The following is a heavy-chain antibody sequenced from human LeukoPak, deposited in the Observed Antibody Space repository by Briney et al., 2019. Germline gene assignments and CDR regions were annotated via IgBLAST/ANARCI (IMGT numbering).Heavy chain of an antibody. V-gene: IGHV3-23*01. CDR3: AKGYCSGVTCYPSQYFDY. J-gene: IGHJ4*02. CDR1: GLTFSTYA. D-gene: IGHD2-15*01. CDR2: ISASGGST. Sequence: GGSLRLSCAASGLTFSTYALTWVRQAPGKGLEWVSAISASGGSTYYADSVKGRFTISRDSSKNTLYLQMNSLGAEDTAVYYCAKGYCSGVTCYPSQYFDYWGQGTLVTVSS.